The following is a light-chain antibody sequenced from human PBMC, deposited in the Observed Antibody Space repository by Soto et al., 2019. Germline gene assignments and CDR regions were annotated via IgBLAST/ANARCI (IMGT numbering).Light chain of an antibody. V-gene: IGKV3-15*01. CDR2: GAS. J-gene: IGKJ1*01. CDR1: QSVRTY. CDR3: QQYDNWPPVT. Sequence: VMTQSPDTLSLSPGESASLSCRASQSVRTYLAWFQQKPGQAPRLLIYGASARAPGVPARFSGRGSGTEFTLTISNLQSEDFAIYYWQQYDNWPPVTFGPGTKVDLK.